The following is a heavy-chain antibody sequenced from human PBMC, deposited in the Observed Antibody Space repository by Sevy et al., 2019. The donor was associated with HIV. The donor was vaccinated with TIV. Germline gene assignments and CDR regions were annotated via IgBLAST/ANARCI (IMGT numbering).Heavy chain of an antibody. J-gene: IGHJ6*02. Sequence: GGSLRLSCAASGFTFSSYWMSWVRQAPGEGLEWVANIKQDGSEKYYVDSVKGRFTISRDNAKNSLYLQMNSLRAEDTAVYYCARVRCSSTSCFIYYYYYGMDAWGQGTTVTVSS. V-gene: IGHV3-7*01. CDR2: IKQDGSEK. D-gene: IGHD2-2*01. CDR3: ARVRCSSTSCFIYYYYYGMDA. CDR1: GFTFSSYW.